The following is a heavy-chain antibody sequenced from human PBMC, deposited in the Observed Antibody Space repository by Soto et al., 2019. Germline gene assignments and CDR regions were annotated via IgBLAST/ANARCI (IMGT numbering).Heavy chain of an antibody. D-gene: IGHD1-20*01. CDR3: ETRKGDNSAPFDS. Sequence: GGSLRLSCAASGFSLKTYAMSWVRKPPGKGLEWVSTISGSRGITYYADSVKGRFTISRDNAKNTVYLQMNSLRAEDTANYHCETRKGDNSAPFDSWGQGTQVTVSS. CDR2: ISGSRGIT. V-gene: IGHV3-23*01. J-gene: IGHJ4*02. CDR1: GFSLKTYA.